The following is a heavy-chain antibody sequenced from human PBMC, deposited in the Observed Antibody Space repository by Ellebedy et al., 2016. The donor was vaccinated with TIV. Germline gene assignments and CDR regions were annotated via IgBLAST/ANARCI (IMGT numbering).Heavy chain of an antibody. CDR2: IYPGDPDPGDSDT. CDR3: ARLRGVRTRNYYSGVDV. Sequence: GESLKLSCKGSGYSFTTYWIGWVRQMPGKGLEWMGFIYPGDPDPGDSDTRYSPSFQGQVTMSADKSISTAYLQWSSLRASDTAMYYCARLRGVRTRNYYSGVDVWGQGTTVTVSS. CDR1: GYSFTTYW. J-gene: IGHJ6*02. V-gene: IGHV5-51*01. D-gene: IGHD3-10*01.